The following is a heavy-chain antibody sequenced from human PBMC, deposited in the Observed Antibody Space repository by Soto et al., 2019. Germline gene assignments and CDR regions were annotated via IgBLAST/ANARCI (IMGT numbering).Heavy chain of an antibody. CDR2: ISAYNGNT. CDR1: GYTFTSYG. V-gene: IGHV1-18*01. J-gene: IGHJ5*02. Sequence: ASVKVSCKASGYTFTSYGISWVRQAPGQGLEWMGWISAYNGNTNYAQRLQGRVTMTTDTSTSTAYMELRSLRSDDTAVYYCARQRHRGRWPETTHPWGQGPLVTVSS. D-gene: IGHD2-15*01. CDR3: ARQRHRGRWPETTHP.